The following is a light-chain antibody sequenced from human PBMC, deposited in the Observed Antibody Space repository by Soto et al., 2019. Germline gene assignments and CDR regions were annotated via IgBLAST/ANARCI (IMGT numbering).Light chain of an antibody. V-gene: IGKV3-20*01. CDR1: QSVSSTF. CDR3: QQYGNSRYT. J-gene: IGKJ2*01. CDR2: GAS. Sequence: EIVLTQSPGTLSLSPGEGATLSCRASQSVSSTFLAWYQQKPGQAPRLLIYGASFRATGTPDRFSGSGSGTDFTLTISRLEPEDFAVYYCQQYGNSRYTFGQGTKQEIQ.